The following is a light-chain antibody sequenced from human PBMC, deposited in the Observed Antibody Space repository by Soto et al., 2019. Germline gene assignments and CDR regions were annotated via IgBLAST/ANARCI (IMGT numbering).Light chain of an antibody. V-gene: IGLV2-14*01. CDR2: DVS. Sequence: QSALTQPASVSGSPGQSIAISCTGTSSDVGGYSYVSWYQQQPGKAPKLVISDVSNRPSGVSNRFSGSKSGNTASLTISGLQTDDDADYYCASYTTSSTYVFGTGTKVTVL. CDR1: SSDVGGYSY. CDR3: ASYTTSSTYV. J-gene: IGLJ1*01.